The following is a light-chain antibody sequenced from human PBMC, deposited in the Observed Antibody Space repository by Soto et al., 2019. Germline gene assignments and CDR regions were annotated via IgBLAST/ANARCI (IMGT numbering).Light chain of an antibody. CDR1: QSVSSY. CDR2: DAY. CDR3: QKRSNWPPGVT. J-gene: IGKJ3*01. V-gene: IGKV3-11*01. Sequence: EIVLTQSPATLSLSPGERATLSCRASQSVSSYLAWYQQKPGQAPRLLIYDAYNRATGIPARFSGSGSGTDCTLTISSLEPEDFAVYYCQKRSNWPPGVTFGPGTKVDIK.